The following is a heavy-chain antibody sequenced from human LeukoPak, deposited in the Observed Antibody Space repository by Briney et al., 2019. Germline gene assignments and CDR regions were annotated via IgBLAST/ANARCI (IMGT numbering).Heavy chain of an antibody. CDR3: VKTMVMSGGLIRTDAFDI. J-gene: IGHJ3*02. CDR2: INIDGGST. D-gene: IGHD3-10*01. Sequence: GGSLRLSCAASGFTFSSSWMHWVRQAPGKGLEYVSGINIDGGSTYYADSVKDRFTISRDNSKNTLYLQMSSLRPEDTAVYYCVKTMVMSGGLIRTDAFDIWGQGTMVTVSS. CDR1: GFTFSSSW. V-gene: IGHV3-64D*06.